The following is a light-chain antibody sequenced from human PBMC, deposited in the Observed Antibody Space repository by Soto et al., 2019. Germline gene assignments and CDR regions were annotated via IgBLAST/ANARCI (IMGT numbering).Light chain of an antibody. CDR3: QQYDIWPYT. CDR2: GTT. J-gene: IGKJ2*01. Sequence: EIVMTQSPATLSVSLGERAILSCRASQSLSSNLAWYQQKPGQAPRLLISGTTTRATGIPARFSGSGSGTEFTLTISSLQSEDFAVYFCQQYDIWPYTFGQGTKVDIK. V-gene: IGKV3-15*01. CDR1: QSLSSN.